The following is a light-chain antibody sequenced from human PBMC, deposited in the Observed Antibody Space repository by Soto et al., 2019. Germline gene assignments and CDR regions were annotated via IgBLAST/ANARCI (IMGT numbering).Light chain of an antibody. Sequence: EVGLTQSPGTLSFSPGDGASLSCRASQSVSSGYLAWYQQKPGQAPRLLIYGASRRATGIPDRFSGSGSGTDFTLSISRLEPEDFAVYWCQHYGNSPTFGQGTKVDI. CDR3: QHYGNSPT. J-gene: IGKJ1*01. CDR1: QSVSSGY. V-gene: IGKV3-20*01. CDR2: GAS.